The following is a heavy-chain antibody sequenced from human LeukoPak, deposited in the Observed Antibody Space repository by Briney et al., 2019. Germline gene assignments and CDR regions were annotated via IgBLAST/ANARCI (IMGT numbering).Heavy chain of an antibody. V-gene: IGHV1-8*02. Sequence: GASVKVSCKASGYTFTSYDINWVRQATGQGLEWMGWMNPNSGNTGYAQKFQGRVTMTRNTSISTAYMELSSLRSEDTAVYYCARGGKYFDWLLYLRVYYYYMDVWGKGTTVTVSS. CDR3: ARGGKYFDWLLYLRVYYYYMDV. J-gene: IGHJ6*03. CDR2: MNPNSGNT. D-gene: IGHD3-9*01. CDR1: GYTFTSYD.